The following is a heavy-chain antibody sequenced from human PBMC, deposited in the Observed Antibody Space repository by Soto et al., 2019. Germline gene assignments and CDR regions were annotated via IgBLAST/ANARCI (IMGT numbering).Heavy chain of an antibody. CDR3: ARVVTGTSLYYYYGMDV. V-gene: IGHV3-48*02. CDR2: ISSSSSTI. CDR1: GFTFSSYS. D-gene: IGHD1-20*01. Sequence: GGSLRLSCAASGFTFSSYSMNWVRQAPGKGLEWVSYISSSSSTIYYADSVKGRFTISRDNAKNSLYLQMNSLRDEDTAVYYCARVVTGTSLYYYYGMDVWSQGTTVTVSS. J-gene: IGHJ6*02.